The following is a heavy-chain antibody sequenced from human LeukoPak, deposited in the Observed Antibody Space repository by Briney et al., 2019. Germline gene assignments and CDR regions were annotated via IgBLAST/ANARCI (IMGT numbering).Heavy chain of an antibody. CDR1: GGSISSYY. CDR2: INYSGST. V-gene: IGHV4-39*01. Sequence: PSETLSLTCTVSGGSISSYYWGWIRQPPGKGLEWIGSINYSGSTYYNPSLKSRITISVAASKNQFSLKLSSVTAADTAVYFCASPNGTVGAHSAFDIWGQGTMVTVSS. D-gene: IGHD1-26*01. J-gene: IGHJ3*02. CDR3: ASPNGTVGAHSAFDI.